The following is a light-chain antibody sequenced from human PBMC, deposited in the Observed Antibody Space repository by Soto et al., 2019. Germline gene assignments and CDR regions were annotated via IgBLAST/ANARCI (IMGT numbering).Light chain of an antibody. J-gene: IGLJ2*01. Sequence: QSALTQPASVSGSPGQSITISCTGTSSDVGGYNDVSWYQQHPGKATKLMIYDVSNRTSGVSNLFSCSKSGNTASLTISGLHAEYEADDYCSSYTSSSTLVFGGGTKVTVL. CDR2: DVS. CDR3: SSYTSSSTLV. CDR1: SSDVGGYND. V-gene: IGLV2-14*01.